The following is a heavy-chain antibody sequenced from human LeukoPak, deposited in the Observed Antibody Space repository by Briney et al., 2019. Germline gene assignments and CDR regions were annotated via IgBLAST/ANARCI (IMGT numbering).Heavy chain of an antibody. CDR1: GGTFSSYA. V-gene: IGHV1-69*13. J-gene: IGHJ4*02. Sequence: SVKVSCKASGGTFSSYAISWVRQAPGQGLEWMGGIIPIFGTANYAQKFQGRVTITADESTSTAYMELSSLRSEDTTVYYCARTPSYTPYYFDYWGQGTLVTVSS. D-gene: IGHD2-2*02. CDR3: ARTPSYTPYYFDY. CDR2: IIPIFGTA.